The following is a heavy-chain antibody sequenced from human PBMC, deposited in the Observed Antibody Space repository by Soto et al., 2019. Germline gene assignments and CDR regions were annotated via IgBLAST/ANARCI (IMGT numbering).Heavy chain of an antibody. CDR1: GGSISSSY. V-gene: IGHV4-59*08. CDR3: ASRAIAARPYFDY. CDR2: IYYSGST. J-gene: IGHJ4*02. D-gene: IGHD6-6*01. Sequence: SETLSLTCTVSGGSISSSYWSWIRQPPGKGLECIGYIYYSGSTIYSPSLKSRLTMSVDTSKNQFSLRLSSVTAADTAVYYCASRAIAARPYFDYWGQGILVTVSS.